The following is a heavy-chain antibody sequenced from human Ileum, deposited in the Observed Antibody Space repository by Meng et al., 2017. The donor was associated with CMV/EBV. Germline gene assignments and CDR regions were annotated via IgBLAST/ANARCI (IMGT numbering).Heavy chain of an antibody. V-gene: IGHV2-5*02. CDR3: ACRASITGCVCFDY. J-gene: IGHJ4*02. CDR1: EFSRKTSGGG. D-gene: IGHD1-20*01. Sequence: TQVEFGQTGAEPKQPWPSVCSFSEFSRKTSGGGVVWIRRHPGKALVWFAVMYWDDADGYRSSLKSRLTITKDTYKYQVVVKMTHMNLGDTATYFCACRASITGCVCFDYWGQGTLVTVSS. CDR2: MYWDDAD.